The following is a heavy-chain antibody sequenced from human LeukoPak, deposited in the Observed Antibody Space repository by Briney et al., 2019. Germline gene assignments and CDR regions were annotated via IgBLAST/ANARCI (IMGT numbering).Heavy chain of an antibody. J-gene: IGHJ4*02. Sequence: GRSLRLSCAASGFTFDDCAMHWVRQAPGKGLEWVSGISWNSGSIGYADSVKGRFTISRDNAKNSLYLQMNSLRAEDMALYYCAADSTYGFDYWGQGTLVTVSS. CDR2: ISWNSGSI. CDR1: GFTFDDCA. V-gene: IGHV3-9*03. D-gene: IGHD2-21*02. CDR3: AADSTYGFDY.